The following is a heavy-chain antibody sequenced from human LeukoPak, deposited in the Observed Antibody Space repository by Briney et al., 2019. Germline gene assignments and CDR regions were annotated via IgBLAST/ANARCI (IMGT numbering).Heavy chain of an antibody. V-gene: IGHV4-59*01. Sequence: SETLSLTCTVPGGSLSSYYWSWIRQPPGKGLEWIGYIYYSGSTNYNPSLKSRVTISVDTSKNQFSLKLSSVTAADTAVYYCARVLDGGNSYYFDYWGQGTLVTVSS. CDR3: ARVLDGGNSYYFDY. D-gene: IGHD4-23*01. CDR1: GGSLSSYY. J-gene: IGHJ4*02. CDR2: IYYSGST.